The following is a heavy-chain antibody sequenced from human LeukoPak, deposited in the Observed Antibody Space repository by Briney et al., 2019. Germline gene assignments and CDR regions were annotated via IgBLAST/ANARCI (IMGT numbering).Heavy chain of an antibody. V-gene: IGHV3-9*01. J-gene: IGHJ4*02. CDR1: GFTFDDYA. Sequence: PGESLRLSCAASGFTFDDYAMHWVRQAPGKGLEWVSGISWHSGSIGYADSVKGRFTISRDNAKNSLYLQMNSLRAEDTAFYYCAKDKSSTVITPADYWGQGTLVTVSS. D-gene: IGHD4-23*01. CDR3: AKDKSSTVITPADY. CDR2: ISWHSGSI.